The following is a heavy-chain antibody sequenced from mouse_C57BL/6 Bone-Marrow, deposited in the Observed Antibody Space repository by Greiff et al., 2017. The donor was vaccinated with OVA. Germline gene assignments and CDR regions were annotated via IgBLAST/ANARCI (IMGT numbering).Heavy chain of an antibody. CDR2: IYWDDDK. Sequence: QVQLKESGPGILQSSQTLSLTCSFSGFSLSTSGMGVSWIRQPSGKGLEWLAHIYWDDDKRYNPSLKSRLTISKDTSRNQVFLKITSVDTADTATYYCARREDWLFAYWGQGTLVTVSA. CDR3: ARREDWLFAY. J-gene: IGHJ3*01. V-gene: IGHV8-12*01. CDR1: GFSLSTSGMG. D-gene: IGHD4-1*01.